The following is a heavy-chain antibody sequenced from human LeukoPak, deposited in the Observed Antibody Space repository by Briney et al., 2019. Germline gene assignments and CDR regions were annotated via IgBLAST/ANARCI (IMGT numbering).Heavy chain of an antibody. CDR2: ISGSGGST. CDR3: ADSSGYPSTFDY. D-gene: IGHD3-22*01. V-gene: IGHV3-23*01. CDR1: GFIFSSYA. Sequence: GGSLRLSCAASGFIFSSYAMSWVRQAPGKGLEWVSAISGSGGSTYYADSVKGRFTISRDNSKNTLYLQMNSLRAEDTAVYYCADSSGYPSTFDYWGQGTLVTVSS. J-gene: IGHJ4*02.